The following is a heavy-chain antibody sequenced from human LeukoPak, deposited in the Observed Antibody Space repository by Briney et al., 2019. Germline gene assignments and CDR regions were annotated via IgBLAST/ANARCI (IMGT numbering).Heavy chain of an antibody. CDR3: AKGGGAHYDTSGYLTS. J-gene: IGHJ4*02. V-gene: IGHV3-23*01. CDR2: ISGSGGST. Sequence: GGSLRLSCAASGFTFSSYAMSWVRQAPGKGLEWVSAISGSGGSTYYADSVKGRFTISRDNSKNTLYLQMNSLRAEDTAVYYCAKGGGAHYDTSGYLTSWGQGALVTVSS. CDR1: GFTFSSYA. D-gene: IGHD3-22*01.